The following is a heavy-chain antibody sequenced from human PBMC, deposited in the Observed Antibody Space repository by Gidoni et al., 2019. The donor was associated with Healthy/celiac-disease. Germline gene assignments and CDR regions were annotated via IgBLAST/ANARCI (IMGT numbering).Heavy chain of an antibody. D-gene: IGHD1-1*01. Sequence: QLQLQESGSGLVKPSQTLSLTCAVAGGSLSSGGYSWSWIRQPPGKGLEWIGYIYHSGSTYYNPSLKSRVTISVDRSKNQFSLKLSSVTAADTAVYYCARDLLEGWFDPWGQGTLVTVSS. CDR2: IYHSGST. CDR3: ARDLLEGWFDP. J-gene: IGHJ5*02. CDR1: GGSLSSGGYS. V-gene: IGHV4-30-2*01.